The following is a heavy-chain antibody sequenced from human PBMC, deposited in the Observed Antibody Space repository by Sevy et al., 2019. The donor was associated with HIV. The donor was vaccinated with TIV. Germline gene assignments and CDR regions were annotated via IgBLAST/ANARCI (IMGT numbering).Heavy chain of an antibody. J-gene: IGHJ4*02. Sequence: GGSLRLSCAASGFTFSGYWMHWVRQAPGKGLEWVSDMSSRSTYINYADSVKGRFTISRDNAKNSLSLQMTSLRADDTAVYYCARERNTYGQGYFDYWGQGTLVTISS. CDR2: MSSRSTYI. CDR3: ARERNTYGQGYFDY. CDR1: GFTFSGYW. V-gene: IGHV3-21*05. D-gene: IGHD1-1*01.